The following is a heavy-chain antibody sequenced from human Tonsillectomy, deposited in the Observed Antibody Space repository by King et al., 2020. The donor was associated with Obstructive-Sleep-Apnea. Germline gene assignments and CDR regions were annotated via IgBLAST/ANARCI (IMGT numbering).Heavy chain of an antibody. D-gene: IGHD5-18*01. J-gene: IGHJ4*02. CDR1: GGSISNYY. CDR3: ARPADVDTAMGPFDY. CDR2: IYYIGST. Sequence: VQLQESGPGLVKPSETLSLTCTVSGGSISNYYWSWIRQPPGKGLEWIAYIYYIGSTYYNPSLKSRFSISVDTSKNQFSLKLSSVTAADTAVYYCARPADVDTAMGPFDYWGQGTLVTVSS. V-gene: IGHV4-59*08.